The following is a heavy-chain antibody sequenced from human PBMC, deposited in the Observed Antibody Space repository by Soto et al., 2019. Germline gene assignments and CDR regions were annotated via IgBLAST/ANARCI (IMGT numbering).Heavy chain of an antibody. D-gene: IGHD2-15*01. CDR2: INPTLGTT. CDR3: ARLRSDCGGGTCSGSF. CDR1: ESIFTNSG. Sequence: QLVQSGAEVKKPDSSVKVSCKASESIFTNSGVTWVRQAPGQGLEWMGGINPTLGTTHYAQRFQGRLTIYADESRTIVNMVLSNLTPDDTAVYYCARLRSDCGGGTCSGSFWGQGTLVTVSS. J-gene: IGHJ4*02. V-gene: IGHV1-69*01.